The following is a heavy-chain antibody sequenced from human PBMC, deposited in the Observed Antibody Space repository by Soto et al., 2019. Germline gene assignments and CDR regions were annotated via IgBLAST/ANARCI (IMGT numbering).Heavy chain of an antibody. Sequence: PSETLSLTCSVSGYSISSGYYWGWIRQPPGKGLEWIGTIYHSGTTYYNPSLKSRITISIDTSKNQFSLLLTPVTATDTAEYYCARSLFTSSWFAGSWGQGTLVTVS. CDR3: ARSLFTSSWFAGS. CDR1: GYSISSGYY. V-gene: IGHV4-38-2*01. J-gene: IGHJ5*02. CDR2: IYHSGTT. D-gene: IGHD6-13*01.